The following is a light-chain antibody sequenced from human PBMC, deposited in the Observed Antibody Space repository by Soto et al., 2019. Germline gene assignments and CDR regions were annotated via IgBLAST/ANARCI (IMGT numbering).Light chain of an antibody. J-gene: IGLJ1*01. CDR1: RSDIRRYNY. Sequence: QSLPTQPAPWSGCPGQSIALSCIRTRSDIRRYNYVSWYQQHPGKAPKLMIYDFSNRHSAVSDRFSGSKSGNTASLTISGLQAEDEADYHCKSFTASSTYVFGTGTKVTVL. V-gene: IGLV2-14*01. CDR3: KSFTASSTYV. CDR2: DFS.